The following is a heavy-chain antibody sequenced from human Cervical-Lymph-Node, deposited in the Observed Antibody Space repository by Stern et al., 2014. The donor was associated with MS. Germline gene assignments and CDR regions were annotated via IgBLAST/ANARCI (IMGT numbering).Heavy chain of an antibody. Sequence: VQLVESGAEVQKPGSSVKVSCKASGDTSNTDAIHWVRQAPGQGLEWMGGIIPVFGTPVYAQRFKGRVWIAADESTATDYMELSSLRSDDTAVYYCARGASSAAWYKHAVDVWGQGTTVTVSS. CDR2: IIPVFGTP. D-gene: IGHD1-14*01. J-gene: IGHJ6*02. CDR3: ARGASSAAWYKHAVDV. V-gene: IGHV1-69*01. CDR1: GDTSNTDA.